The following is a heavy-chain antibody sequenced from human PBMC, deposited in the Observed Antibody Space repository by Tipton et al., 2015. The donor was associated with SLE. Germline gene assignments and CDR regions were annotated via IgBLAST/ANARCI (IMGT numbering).Heavy chain of an antibody. Sequence: TLSLTCTVSGGSISSYYWSWIRQPPGKGLEWIGYIYYSGSTNYNPSLKSRVTISVDTSKNQFSLKLSSVTAADTAVYYCAREEYSSSSRWFDPWGRGTLVTVSS. D-gene: IGHD6-6*01. CDR1: GGSISSYY. J-gene: IGHJ5*02. CDR2: IYYSGST. V-gene: IGHV4-59*01. CDR3: AREEYSSSSRWFDP.